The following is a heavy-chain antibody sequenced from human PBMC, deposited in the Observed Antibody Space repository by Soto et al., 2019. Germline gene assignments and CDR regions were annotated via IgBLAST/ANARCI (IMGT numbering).Heavy chain of an antibody. D-gene: IGHD4-4*01. V-gene: IGHV3-21*01. Sequence: PGGSLRLSCAATGFTFCYYSMNWVRQAPGKGLEWVSSISSSSSYIYYADSLKGRFTISRDNAKNSLSLQMNSLRAEDTAVYYCARRNDYSNYGYYYYGMDVWGQGTTVTVSS. CDR2: ISSSSSYI. CDR3: ARRNDYSNYGYYYYGMDV. CDR1: GFTFCYYS. J-gene: IGHJ6*02.